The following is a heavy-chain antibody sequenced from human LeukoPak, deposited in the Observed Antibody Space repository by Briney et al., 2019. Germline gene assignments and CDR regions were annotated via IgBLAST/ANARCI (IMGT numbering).Heavy chain of an antibody. CDR3: ARDRGRIAARHYYYYYYMDV. V-gene: IGHV4-39*07. D-gene: IGHD6-6*01. Sequence: SETLSLTCTVSGGSISSSSYYWGWIRQPPGKGLEWTGSIYYSGSTNYNPSLKSRVTISVDTSKNQFSLKLSSVTAADTAVYYCARDRGRIAARHYYYYYYMDVWGKGTTVTVSS. CDR2: IYYSGST. CDR1: GGSISSSSYY. J-gene: IGHJ6*03.